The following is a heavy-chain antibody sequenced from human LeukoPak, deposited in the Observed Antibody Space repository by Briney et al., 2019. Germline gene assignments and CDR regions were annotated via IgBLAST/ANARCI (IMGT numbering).Heavy chain of an antibody. CDR3: ARAASGIAAAGIWWFDP. V-gene: IGHV3-7*01. D-gene: IGHD6-13*01. J-gene: IGHJ5*02. CDR1: GFTFSSYW. CDR2: IKQDGSEK. Sequence: WGSLRLSCAASGFTFSSYWMSWVRQAPGKGLEWVANIKQDGSEKYYVDSVKGRFTISRDNAKNSLYLQMNSLRAEDTAVYYCARAASGIAAAGIWWFDPWGQGTLVTVSS.